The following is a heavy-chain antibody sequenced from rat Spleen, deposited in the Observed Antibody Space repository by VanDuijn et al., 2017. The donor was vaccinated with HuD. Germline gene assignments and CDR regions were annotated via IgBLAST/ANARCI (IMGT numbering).Heavy chain of an antibody. D-gene: IGHD4-3*01. Sequence: EVQLVESDGGLVQPGRSLKLSCAASGFTFSDYYMAWVRQAPTKGLEWVATLSSDGSSTYYRDSVKGRFTNSRDNAKNTLFLQMDSLRSEDTATYYCVRQDTSGYSNWFAYWGQGTLVTVSS. CDR2: LSSDGSST. V-gene: IGHV5-29*01. CDR3: VRQDTSGYSNWFAY. CDR1: GFTFSDYY. J-gene: IGHJ3*01.